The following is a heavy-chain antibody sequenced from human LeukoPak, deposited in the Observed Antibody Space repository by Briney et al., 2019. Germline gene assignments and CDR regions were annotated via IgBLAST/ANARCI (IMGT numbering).Heavy chain of an antibody. J-gene: IGHJ6*03. V-gene: IGHV1-2*02. CDR1: GYTFTGYF. D-gene: IGHD3/OR15-3a*01. CDR2: INSNSGDT. Sequence: ASVKVSCKASGYTFTGYFIHWVRQAPGQGLEWMGWINSNSGDTNYAQKFQGKVAMTTDTSISTAYMELSRLRSDDTAVYYCARVLYDFWSGSPPSDYYMDVWGKGTTVTISS. CDR3: ARVLYDFWSGSPPSDYYMDV.